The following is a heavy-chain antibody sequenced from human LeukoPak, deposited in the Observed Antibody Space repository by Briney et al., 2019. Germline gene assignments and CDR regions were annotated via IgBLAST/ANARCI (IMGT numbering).Heavy chain of an antibody. J-gene: IGHJ6*02. V-gene: IGHV3-7*03. Sequence: GGSLRLSCVASGFPFSSYWMTWVRQAPGKGLEWVASINHNGNVNYYVDSVKGRFTISRDNAKNSLYLQMSNLRAEDTAVYFCARGGGLDVWGQGATVTVSS. CDR3: ARGGGLDV. CDR1: GFPFSSYW. CDR2: INHNGNVN. D-gene: IGHD3-16*01.